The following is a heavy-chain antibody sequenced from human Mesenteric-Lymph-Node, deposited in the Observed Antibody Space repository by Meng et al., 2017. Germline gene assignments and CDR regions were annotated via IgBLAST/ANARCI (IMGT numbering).Heavy chain of an antibody. Sequence: SETLSLTCAVYGGSFSGYYWSWIRQPPGKGLEWIGEINHSGSTNYNPSLKSRVTISVDTSKNQFSLKLSSVTAADTAVYYCARSRFGELSGVDYWGQGTLVTVSS. D-gene: IGHD3-10*01. CDR2: INHSGST. CDR1: GGSFSGYY. CDR3: ARSRFGELSGVDY. J-gene: IGHJ4*02. V-gene: IGHV4-34*01.